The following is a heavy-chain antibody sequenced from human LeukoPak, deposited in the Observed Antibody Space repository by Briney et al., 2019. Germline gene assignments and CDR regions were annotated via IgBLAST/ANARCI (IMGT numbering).Heavy chain of an antibody. CDR2: INHSGST. V-gene: IGHV4-34*01. CDR3: ARAGAAGKSDY. CDR1: GFTFSNAW. Sequence: GSLRLSCAASGFTFSNAWMSWIRQPPGKGLEWIGEINHSGSTNYNPSLKSRVTISVDTSKNQFSLKLSSVTAADTAVYYCARAGAAGKSDYWGQGTLVTVSS. D-gene: IGHD6-13*01. J-gene: IGHJ4*02.